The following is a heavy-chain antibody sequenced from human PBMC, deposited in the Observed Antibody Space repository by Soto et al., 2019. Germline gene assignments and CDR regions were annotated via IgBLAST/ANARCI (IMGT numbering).Heavy chain of an antibody. CDR3: ARENFGVIIHDAFDL. Sequence: SETLSLTCTFSGDSVSSGGYYWNWIRQHPGRGLEWLGYIYDSETTYYNPSLESRLSISVDASKNQFSLKVTSVTPADTAVYYCARENFGVIIHDAFDLWGQGTMVTVSS. J-gene: IGHJ3*01. D-gene: IGHD2-8*01. CDR1: GDSVSSGGYY. CDR2: IYDSETT. V-gene: IGHV4-31*03.